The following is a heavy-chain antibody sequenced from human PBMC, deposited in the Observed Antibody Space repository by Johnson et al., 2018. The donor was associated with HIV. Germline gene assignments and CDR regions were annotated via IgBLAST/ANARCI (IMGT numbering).Heavy chain of an antibody. D-gene: IGHD6-13*01. CDR2: ISYDGSGE. Sequence: QVQLVESGGGVVQPGRSLRLSCAASGFTFSNYAMHWVRQAPGRGLEWVAVISYDGSGEYYADSVKGRFTISRDNSKNTLYLQMNSLRAEDTAVYYCAKQETSPAAGTFGAFDIWGQGTMVTVSS. J-gene: IGHJ3*02. V-gene: IGHV3-30*18. CDR1: GFTFSNYA. CDR3: AKQETSPAAGTFGAFDI.